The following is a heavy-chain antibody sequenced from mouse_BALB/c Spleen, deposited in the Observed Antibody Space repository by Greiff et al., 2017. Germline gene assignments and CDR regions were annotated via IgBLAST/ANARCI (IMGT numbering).Heavy chain of an antibody. V-gene: IGHV1-69*02. CDR2: IYPSDSYT. Sequence: VQLQQPGAELVRPGASVKLSCKASGYTFTSYWINWVKQRPGQGLEWIGNIYPSDSYTNYNQKFKDKATLTVDKSSSTAYMQLSSPTSEDSAVYYCTRSRDLITTAGWYFDVWGAGTTVTVSS. J-gene: IGHJ1*01. D-gene: IGHD1-2*01. CDR3: TRSRDLITTAGWYFDV. CDR1: GYTFTSYW.